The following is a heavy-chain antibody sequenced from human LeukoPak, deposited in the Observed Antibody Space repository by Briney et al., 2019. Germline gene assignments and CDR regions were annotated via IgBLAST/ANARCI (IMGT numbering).Heavy chain of an antibody. CDR1: GGSISSGGYY. Sequence: SETLSLTCTVSGGSISSGGYYWSWSRQHPGKGLEWIGYIHYSGSIYYNPSLKSRVTISVDTSQNQFSLTLRSVTAADTAMYYCATTRAAPGIFYLDPWGQGTLVTVSS. J-gene: IGHJ5*02. CDR2: IHYSGSI. D-gene: IGHD6-13*01. V-gene: IGHV4-31*03. CDR3: ATTRAAPGIFYLDP.